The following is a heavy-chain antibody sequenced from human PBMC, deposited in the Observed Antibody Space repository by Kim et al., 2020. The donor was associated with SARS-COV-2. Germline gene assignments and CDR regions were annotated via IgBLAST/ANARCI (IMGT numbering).Heavy chain of an antibody. J-gene: IGHJ6*02. V-gene: IGHV6-1*01. CDR2: TYYRSKWDN. CDR1: GDSVPSNSAA. CDR3: AREHIAAAGRFLVDYYYYGMDV. Sequence: SQTLSLTCAISGDSVPSNSAAWNWVRQSPSRGLEWLGRTYYRSKWDNDYAVSVQSRITINPDTSKNQFSLQLNSVTPEDTAVYYCAREHIAAAGRFLVDYYYYGMDVWGQGTTVTVSS. D-gene: IGHD6-13*01.